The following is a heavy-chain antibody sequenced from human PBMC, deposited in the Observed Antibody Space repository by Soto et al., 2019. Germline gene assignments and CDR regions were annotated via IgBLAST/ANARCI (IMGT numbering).Heavy chain of an antibody. D-gene: IGHD3-9*01. CDR2: FYYSGTT. Sequence: QVQLQESGPGLVKPSQTLSLTCTLSGGSISSEGYYWTWIRQHPGKGLEWIGDFYYSGTTSYNPSLKRRLTISVATSNNQFSLRLSSVTAADTAMYYCARRHDILTGSDSFDVWGRGTMVTVSS. V-gene: IGHV4-31*03. CDR3: ARRHDILTGSDSFDV. CDR1: GGSISSEGYY. J-gene: IGHJ3*01.